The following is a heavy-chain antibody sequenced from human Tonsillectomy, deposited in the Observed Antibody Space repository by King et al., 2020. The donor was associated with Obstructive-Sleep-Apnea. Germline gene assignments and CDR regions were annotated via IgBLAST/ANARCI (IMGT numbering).Heavy chain of an antibody. CDR3: AKAGSSDRDALAI. CDR2: ISWNSGNI. Sequence: VQLVESGGGLVQPGRSLRLSCAASGFTFDDYAMHWVRQAPGKGLEWVSGISWNSGNIGYADSVKGRFTISRDNAKNSLYLQMNSLRAEDTALYYCAKAGSSDRDALAIWGQGTLVTVSS. D-gene: IGHD1-26*01. CDR1: GFTFDDYA. V-gene: IGHV3-9*01. J-gene: IGHJ3*02.